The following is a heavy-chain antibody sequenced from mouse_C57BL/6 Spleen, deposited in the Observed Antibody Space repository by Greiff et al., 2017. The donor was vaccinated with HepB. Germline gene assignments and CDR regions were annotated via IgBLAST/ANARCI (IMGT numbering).Heavy chain of an antibody. Sequence: QVQLQQPGAELVKPGASVKLSCKASGYTFTSYWMQWVKQRPGQGLEWIGEIDPSDSYTNYNQKFEGKATLTVDTSSSTAYMQLSSLTSEDSAVYYCARDSSGPFDYWGQGTTLTVSS. CDR1: GYTFTSYW. J-gene: IGHJ2*01. V-gene: IGHV1-50*01. CDR3: ARDSSGPFDY. D-gene: IGHD3-2*02. CDR2: IDPSDSYT.